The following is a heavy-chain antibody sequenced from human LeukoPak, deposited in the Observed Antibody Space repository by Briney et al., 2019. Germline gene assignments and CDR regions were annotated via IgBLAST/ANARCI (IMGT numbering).Heavy chain of an antibody. CDR1: GYTFTGYY. CDR3: ARVRLNVVVPAATAGYYYYGMDV. CDR2: INPNSGGT. J-gene: IGHJ6*02. V-gene: IGHV1-2*02. Sequence: ASVKVSCKASGYTFTGYYMHWVRQAPGQGLEWMGWINPNSGGTNYAQKFQGRVTMTRDTSISTAYMELSRLRSDDTAVYYCARVRLNVVVPAATAGYYYYGMDVWGQGTTVTVSS. D-gene: IGHD2-2*01.